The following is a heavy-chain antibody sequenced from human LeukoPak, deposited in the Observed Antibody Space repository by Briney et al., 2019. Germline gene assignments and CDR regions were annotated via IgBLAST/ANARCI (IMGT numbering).Heavy chain of an antibody. CDR2: FDPEDGET. Sequence: GASVKVSCKVSGYTLTELSMHWVRQAPGKGLEWMGGFDPEDGETIYEQKFQGRVTMSEDTSTDTAYMELSSLRSEDTAVYYCATGYYDSSGYSYDPWGQGTLVTVSS. CDR1: GYTLTELS. V-gene: IGHV1-24*01. D-gene: IGHD3-22*01. J-gene: IGHJ5*02. CDR3: ATGYYDSSGYSYDP.